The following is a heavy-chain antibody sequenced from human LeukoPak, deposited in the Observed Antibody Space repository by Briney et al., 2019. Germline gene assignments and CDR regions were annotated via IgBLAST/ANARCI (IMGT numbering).Heavy chain of an antibody. D-gene: IGHD2-15*01. CDR2: MYYRGST. CDR1: GGSISSSSHY. Sequence: SETLSLTCTVSGGSISSSSHYWGWIRQPPGKGLEWIGSMYYRGSTYYNPSLKSRVTISVDTSKNQFSLKLSSVTAADTAVYYCARDRGYCSGGSCYDWFDPWGQGTLVTVSS. V-gene: IGHV4-39*07. J-gene: IGHJ5*02. CDR3: ARDRGYCSGGSCYDWFDP.